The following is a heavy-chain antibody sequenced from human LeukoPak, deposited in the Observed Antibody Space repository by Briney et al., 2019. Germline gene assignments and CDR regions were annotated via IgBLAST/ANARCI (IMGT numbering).Heavy chain of an antibody. CDR2: IYNGGII. Sequence: SETLSLTCTVSGDSISRYYWSWIRQPAGKGLEWIGRIYNGGIITYNPSLKSRVTMSVDTSKNQFSLKLSSVTAADTAVYCCARDTPHSSGWYGNWFDPWGQGTLVTVSS. J-gene: IGHJ5*02. D-gene: IGHD6-19*01. CDR3: ARDTPHSSGWYGNWFDP. CDR1: GDSISRYY. V-gene: IGHV4-4*07.